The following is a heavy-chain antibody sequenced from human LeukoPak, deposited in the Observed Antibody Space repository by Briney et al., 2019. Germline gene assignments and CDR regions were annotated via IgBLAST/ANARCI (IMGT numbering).Heavy chain of an antibody. CDR2: IYWNGGRT. Sequence: GGSLRLSCARSGYTFDDYRMRGVRHATGRGRECVAVIYWNGGRTRYAPSVKGRCTISRDTDKNALYLEKNSLRAEDTGFYYCVRLGRDGYTYGAAYWGQGTLVTVSS. D-gene: IGHD5-24*01. CDR3: VRLGRDGYTYGAAY. J-gene: IGHJ1*01. V-gene: IGHV3-20*04. CDR1: GYTFDDYR.